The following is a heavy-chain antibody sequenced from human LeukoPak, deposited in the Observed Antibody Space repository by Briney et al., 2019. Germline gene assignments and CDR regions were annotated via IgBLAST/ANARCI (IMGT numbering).Heavy chain of an antibody. D-gene: IGHD3-9*01. V-gene: IGHV4-34*01. CDR3: ARATGPFYYYYGMDV. CDR1: GGSFSGYY. Sequence: PSETLSLTCAVFGGSFSGYYWTWIRQPPGKGLEWIGEVSHIGSTNYNPSLKSRVTISVDTSKNQFSLKLSSVTAADTAVYYCARATGPFYYYYGMDVWGQGTTVTVSS. CDR2: VSHIGST. J-gene: IGHJ6*02.